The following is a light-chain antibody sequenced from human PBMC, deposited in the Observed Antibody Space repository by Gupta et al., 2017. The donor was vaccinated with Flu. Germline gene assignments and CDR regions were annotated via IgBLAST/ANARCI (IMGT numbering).Light chain of an antibody. CDR3: HQYNNWPPIT. J-gene: IGKJ5*01. CDR2: GTS. CDR1: HSVKNN. V-gene: IGKV3-15*01. Sequence: EVVLTQSPAFLSVSPGETATLSCRASHSVKNNLAWYQQRPGQAPRLLIYGTSTGATAIPARFSGSGSGTEFTLTISSLQSEDFAVYFCHQYNNWPPITFGQGTRLESK.